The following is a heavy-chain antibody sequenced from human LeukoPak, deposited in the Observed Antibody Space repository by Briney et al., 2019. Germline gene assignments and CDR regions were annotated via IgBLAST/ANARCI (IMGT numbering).Heavy chain of an antibody. CDR2: IRANGSNK. J-gene: IGHJ4*02. Sequence: GGSLRLSCAPSGFAFSSYGMHWVRQAPGKGLEWVAFIRANGSNKYYADSVKGRFTISRDNSKNTLCLQMNSLRAEDTALYYCAKDPGSDSSASPHFGSWGQGTLVTVSS. CDR3: AKDPGSDSSASPHFGS. CDR1: GFAFSSYG. V-gene: IGHV3-30*02. D-gene: IGHD3-22*01.